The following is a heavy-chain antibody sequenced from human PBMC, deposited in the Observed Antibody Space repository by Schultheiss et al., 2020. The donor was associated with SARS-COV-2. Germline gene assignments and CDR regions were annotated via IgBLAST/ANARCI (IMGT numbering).Heavy chain of an antibody. Sequence: SETLSLTCTVSGGSISSGGYYWSWIRQHPGKGLEWIGYIYYSGSTYYNPSLKSLVTISVDTSKNQFSLKLSSVTAADTAVYYCARGGSSIAARYFDYWGQGTLVTVSS. V-gene: IGHV4-31*01. CDR3: ARGGSSIAARYFDY. D-gene: IGHD6-6*01. J-gene: IGHJ4*02. CDR1: GGSISSGGYY. CDR2: IYYSGST.